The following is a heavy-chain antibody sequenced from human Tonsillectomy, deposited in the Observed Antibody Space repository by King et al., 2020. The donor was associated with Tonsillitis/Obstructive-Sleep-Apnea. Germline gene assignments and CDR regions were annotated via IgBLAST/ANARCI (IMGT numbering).Heavy chain of an antibody. V-gene: IGHV3-30*18. D-gene: IGHD5-24*01. Sequence: VQLVESGGGVVQPGGSLRLSCAASGFTFSSYGMHWVRQAPGKGLEWVAGLSYDGSNKYYADTVKGRFTISRDNSKNTLYLQMNSLRAEDTAVYYCAKEMATPVPFDIWGQGTMVTVSS. CDR3: AKEMATPVPFDI. CDR1: GFTFSSYG. CDR2: LSYDGSNK. J-gene: IGHJ3*02.